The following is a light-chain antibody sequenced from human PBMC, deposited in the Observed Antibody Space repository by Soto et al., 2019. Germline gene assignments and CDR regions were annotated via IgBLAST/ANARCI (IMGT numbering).Light chain of an antibody. CDR2: GAS. Sequence: EIVLTQSPGTLSLSPGERATLSCRASQSVSDTYLAWYQQKPGQAPRLLIYGASNRATGIPDRFSGSGSGTDFTLTISRLEPEDFAVYYCHQYGISPWTFGQGTKVEIK. J-gene: IGKJ1*01. CDR3: HQYGISPWT. V-gene: IGKV3-20*01. CDR1: QSVSDTY.